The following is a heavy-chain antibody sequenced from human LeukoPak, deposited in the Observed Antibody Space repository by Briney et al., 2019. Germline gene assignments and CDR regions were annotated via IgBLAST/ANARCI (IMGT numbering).Heavy chain of an antibody. CDR2: ISWNSGSI. D-gene: IGHD3-9*01. CDR1: GFTFDDYA. CDR3: AKDTHKNYDILTGYPPT. Sequence: GGSLRLSCAASGFTFDDYAMHWVRQAPGKGLEWVSGISWNSGSIGYADSVKGRFTISRDNAKNSLYLQMNSLRAEDTALYYCAKDTHKNYDILTGYPPTWGQGTLVTVSS. J-gene: IGHJ4*02. V-gene: IGHV3-9*01.